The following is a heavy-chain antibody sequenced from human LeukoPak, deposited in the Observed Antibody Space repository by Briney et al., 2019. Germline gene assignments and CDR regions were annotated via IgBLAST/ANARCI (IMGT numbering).Heavy chain of an antibody. CDR2: ISSSSSTI. V-gene: IGHV3-48*01. Sequence: GGSLRLSCAASGFTFSSYSMNWVRQAPGKGLEWVSYISSSSSTIYYADSVKGRFTISRDNAKNSLYLQMNSLRAEDTAVYYCARDPSTYYYDSSGSRYSYYYMDVWGKGTTVTVSS. J-gene: IGHJ6*03. CDR3: ARDPSTYYYDSSGSRYSYYYMDV. CDR1: GFTFSSYS. D-gene: IGHD3-22*01.